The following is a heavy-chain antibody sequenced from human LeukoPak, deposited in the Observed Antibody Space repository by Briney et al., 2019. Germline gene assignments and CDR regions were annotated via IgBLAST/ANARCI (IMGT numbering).Heavy chain of an antibody. J-gene: IGHJ6*02. V-gene: IGHV3-23*01. CDR1: GFTFSSYA. Sequence: PGGSLRLSCAASGFTFSSYAMSWVRQAPGKGLEWVSAISGSGGSTYYADSVKGRFTISRDNSKNTLYLQMNSLRAEDTAVCYCAKGYCSSTSCQGPYYYYGMDVWGQGTTVTVSS. CDR3: AKGYCSSTSCQGPYYYYGMDV. CDR2: ISGSGGST. D-gene: IGHD2-2*01.